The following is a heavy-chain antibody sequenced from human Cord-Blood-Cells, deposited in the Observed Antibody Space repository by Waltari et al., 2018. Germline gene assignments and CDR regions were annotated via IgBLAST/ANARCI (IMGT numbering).Heavy chain of an antibody. CDR2: ISYDGSNK. CDR1: GFTFSSYG. CDR3: AKGDFWSGYYVYYYGMDV. V-gene: IGHV3-30*18. J-gene: IGHJ6*02. D-gene: IGHD3-3*01. Sequence: QVQLVESGGGVVQPGRSLRLSCAASGFTFSSYGMHWVRQAPGKGLEWVAVISYDGSNKYYADSGKGRFTISRDNSKNTLYLQMNSLRAEDTAVYYCAKGDFWSGYYVYYYGMDVWGQGTTVTVSS.